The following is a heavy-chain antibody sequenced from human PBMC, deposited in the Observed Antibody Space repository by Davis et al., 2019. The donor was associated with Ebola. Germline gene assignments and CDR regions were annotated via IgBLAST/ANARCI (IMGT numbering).Heavy chain of an antibody. D-gene: IGHD4-17*01. Sequence: SGPTLVKPTETLTLTCTFAGFSLTTGGERVGWLRQPPGEALEWLAHLDWDDEKFYSTSLKTRLTISKDTSKDQVVLTMTNMDPVDTATYYCARLGDYFYVDVWGKGTTVTVSS. CDR3: ARLGDYFYVDV. V-gene: IGHV2-70*04. J-gene: IGHJ6*04. CDR1: GFSLTTGGER. CDR2: LDWDDEK.